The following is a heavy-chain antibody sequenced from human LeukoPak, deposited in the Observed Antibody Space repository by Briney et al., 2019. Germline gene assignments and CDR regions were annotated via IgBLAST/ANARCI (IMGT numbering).Heavy chain of an antibody. CDR2: ILYDGSHE. D-gene: IGHD4-23*01. V-gene: IGHV3-30*04. Sequence: GGSLRLSCAASGFSFSSYSMHWVRQAPGKGLEWVAEILYDGSHEFYADVVKGRFTISRDNSKNTLYLQINSLRAEDTAVYYCAKEGRWLDSWGQGTLVTVS. CDR1: GFSFSSYS. CDR3: AKEGRWLDS. J-gene: IGHJ4*02.